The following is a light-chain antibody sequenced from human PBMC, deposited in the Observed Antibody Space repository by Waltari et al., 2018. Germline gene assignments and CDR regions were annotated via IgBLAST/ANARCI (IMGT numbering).Light chain of an antibody. Sequence: EIVLTQSPATLYLSPGERATLSCTASHSINNYLAWYQQKPGQAPRLLIYDVSNRATGVPPRFSGSGSGTDFTLTISSLEPGDFAVYYCQQRSNWPPRLTFGGGTKVEIK. CDR1: HSINNY. CDR2: DVS. V-gene: IGKV3-11*01. J-gene: IGKJ4*01. CDR3: QQRSNWPPRLT.